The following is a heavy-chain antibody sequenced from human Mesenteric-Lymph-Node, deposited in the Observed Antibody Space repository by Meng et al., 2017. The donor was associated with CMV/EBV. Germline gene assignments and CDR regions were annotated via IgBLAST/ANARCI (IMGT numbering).Heavy chain of an antibody. V-gene: IGHV4-61*01. Sequence: GSLRLSCSVSSGSGSSGNFYWSWIRQPPGKGLEWIGFIYYTGTTTYNPSLKSRVTISADTSKKQFSLKLRSVTAADTAVYYCANVRCSSTGCYTGGYYYFYYGVDVWGQGTTVTVSS. J-gene: IGHJ6*02. D-gene: IGHD2-2*02. CDR3: ANVRCSSTGCYTGGYYYFYYGVDV. CDR2: IYYTGTT. CDR1: SGSGSSGNFY.